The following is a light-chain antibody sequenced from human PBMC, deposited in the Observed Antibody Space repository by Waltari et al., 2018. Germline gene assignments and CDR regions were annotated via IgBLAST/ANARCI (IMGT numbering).Light chain of an antibody. Sequence: QSALTQPASVSGSPGQSITITCTGTSGDVGRYNYVSWFQQHPGKAPKLMIYDVTKRPSGISDRFSGSKSGNPASLTISGLQADDEADYYCSSYTSDTTLMFGGGTELTVL. CDR1: SGDVGRYNY. CDR3: SSYTSDTTLM. CDR2: DVT. J-gene: IGLJ3*02. V-gene: IGLV2-14*01.